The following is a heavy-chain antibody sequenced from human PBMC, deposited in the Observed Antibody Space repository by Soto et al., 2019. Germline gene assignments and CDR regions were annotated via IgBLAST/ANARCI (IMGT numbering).Heavy chain of an antibody. J-gene: IGHJ6*03. CDR2: IYCDDYK. V-gene: IGHV2-5*02. D-gene: IGHD3-3*01. CDR1: GFSLNTTGVG. Sequence: QITLKESGPTLVKPTQTLTLTCTFSGFSLNTTGVGVGWIRQPPGKALEWLAFIYCDDYKRYSASLKSRLTIPQDASKNPVILKMIKREPVDTGTYYCAHCPRFLSVDGCYYYFHMDVWGKGTTVTVS. CDR3: AHCPRFLSVDGCYYYFHMDV.